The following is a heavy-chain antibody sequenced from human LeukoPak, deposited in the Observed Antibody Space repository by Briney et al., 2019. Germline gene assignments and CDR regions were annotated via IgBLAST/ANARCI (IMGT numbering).Heavy chain of an antibody. V-gene: IGHV3-21*01. CDR1: GFTFSTYS. J-gene: IGHJ4*02. CDR3: ARVAYSYGYQYFDY. CDR2: ISSSSSYI. D-gene: IGHD5-18*01. Sequence: GSLRLSCAGSGFTFSTYSMNWVRQAPGKGLEWVSSISSSSSYIYYADSVRGRFTISRDNAKNSLYLQMNSLRAEDTAVYYCARVAYSYGYQYFDYWGQGTLVTVSS.